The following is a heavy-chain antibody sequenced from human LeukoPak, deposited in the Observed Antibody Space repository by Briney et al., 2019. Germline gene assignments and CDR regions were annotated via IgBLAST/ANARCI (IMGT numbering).Heavy chain of an antibody. J-gene: IGHJ4*02. D-gene: IGHD1-26*01. Sequence: SVNLSCTPSGYSFTGYYMHWGRHAPGQGLEWMGWINPKSGGTKYARQLQGRVAMTRGTSISAAYMELGSLRRYDTAVYYCARYQKRQTVGASDYWGQGTLVTVSS. V-gene: IGHV1-2*02. CDR2: INPKSGGT. CDR1: GYSFTGYY. CDR3: ARYQKRQTVGASDY.